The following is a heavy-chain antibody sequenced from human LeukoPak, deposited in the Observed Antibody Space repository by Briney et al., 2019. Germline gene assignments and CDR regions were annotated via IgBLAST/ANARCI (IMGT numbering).Heavy chain of an antibody. V-gene: IGHV3-21*01. CDR2: ISSSGSYI. CDR1: AFTFSSYS. CDR3: ASDYSSGWSHGDY. Sequence: GGSLRLSCAASAFTFSSYSMNWVRQAPGKGLEWVSSISSSGSYIYYADSVKGRFTISRDNAKNSLYLQMNSLRAEDTAVYYCASDYSSGWSHGDYWGQGTLVTVSS. D-gene: IGHD6-19*01. J-gene: IGHJ4*02.